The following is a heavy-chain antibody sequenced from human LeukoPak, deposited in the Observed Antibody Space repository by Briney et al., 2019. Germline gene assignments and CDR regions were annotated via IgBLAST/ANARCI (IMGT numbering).Heavy chain of an antibody. Sequence: SSETLSLTCTVSGGSISSGGYYWSWIRQHPGKGLEWIGYIYYSGSTYYNPSLKSRVTISVDTSKNQFSLKLSSVTAADTAVYYCARDPYVSNFDYWGQGTLVTVSS. D-gene: IGHD3-10*02. CDR3: ARDPYVSNFDY. J-gene: IGHJ4*02. CDR1: GGSISSGGYY. V-gene: IGHV4-31*03. CDR2: IYYSGST.